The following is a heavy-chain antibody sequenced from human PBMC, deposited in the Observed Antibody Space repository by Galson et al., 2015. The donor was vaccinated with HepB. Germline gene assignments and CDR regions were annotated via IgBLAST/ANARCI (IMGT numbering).Heavy chain of an antibody. D-gene: IGHD1-26*01. J-gene: IGHJ5*02. V-gene: IGHV3-53*01. CDR1: GCAVSSNF. CDR3: ARAKIGSYFQYWFDA. CDR2: IYSDGNT. Sequence: SLGLSCPAYGCAVSSNFMGGVLQAPGQGLEWVSLIYSDGNTFYADSVRGRFTISRDTSKNTLYLQMNSLRAEDTALYYCARAKIGSYFQYWFDAWGQGTLVTVSS.